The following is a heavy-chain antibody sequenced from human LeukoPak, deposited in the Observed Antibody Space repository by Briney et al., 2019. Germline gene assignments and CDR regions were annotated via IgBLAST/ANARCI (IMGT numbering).Heavy chain of an antibody. CDR2: INPNSGGT. V-gene: IGHV1-2*02. Sequence: ASVKVSCKASGYTFTGYYMHWVRQAPGQGLEWMGWINPNSGGTNYAQTFQGRVTMTRDTSISTAYMELSRLRSDDTAVYYCARAAAGYLGFDYWGQGTLVTVSS. CDR3: ARAAAGYLGFDY. CDR1: GYTFTGYY. J-gene: IGHJ4*02. D-gene: IGHD3-9*01.